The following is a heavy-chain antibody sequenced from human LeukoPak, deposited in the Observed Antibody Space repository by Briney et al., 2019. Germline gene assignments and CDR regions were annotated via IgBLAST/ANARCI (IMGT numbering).Heavy chain of an antibody. D-gene: IGHD5-24*01. CDR3: ARAMADDAFDI. CDR2: INPSGGST. CDR1: GYTFTGYY. Sequence: ASVKVSCKASGYTFTGYYMHWVRQAPGQGLEWMGIINPSGGSTSYAQKFQGRVTMTRDTSTSTVYMELSSPRSEDTAVYYCARAMADDAFDIWGQGTMVTVSS. J-gene: IGHJ3*02. V-gene: IGHV1-46*01.